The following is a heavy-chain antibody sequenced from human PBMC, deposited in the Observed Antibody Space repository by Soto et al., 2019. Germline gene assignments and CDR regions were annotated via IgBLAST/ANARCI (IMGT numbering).Heavy chain of an antibody. J-gene: IGHJ4*02. V-gene: IGHV4-34*01. CDR2: INHSGST. CDR1: GGSFSGYY. D-gene: IGHD1-26*01. CDR3: ARHKRYSGSYYRYFDY. Sequence: SETLSLTCAVYGGSFSGYYWSWIRQPPGKGLEWIGEINHSGSTNYNPSLKSRVTISVDTSKNQFSLKLSSVTAADTAVYYCARHKRYSGSYYRYFDYWGQGTLVTVSS.